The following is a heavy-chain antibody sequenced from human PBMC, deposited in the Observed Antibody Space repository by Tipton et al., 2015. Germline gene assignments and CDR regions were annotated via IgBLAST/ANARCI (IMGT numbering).Heavy chain of an antibody. CDR2: FVPLLDSP. D-gene: IGHD2/OR15-2a*01. CDR3: VTTPFGIEDPGYFDD. CDR1: GDDLENLL. V-gene: IGHV1-69*15. Sequence: QSGAEVKTPGSSVKVSCKPSGDDLENLLIFWVRQAPGQGLEWVGSFVPLLDSPTYAEKFQGRLTIDADGSTGTVYLKLTSLTYDDTATYFCVTTPFGIEDPGYFDDWGQGALVTVSS. J-gene: IGHJ4*02.